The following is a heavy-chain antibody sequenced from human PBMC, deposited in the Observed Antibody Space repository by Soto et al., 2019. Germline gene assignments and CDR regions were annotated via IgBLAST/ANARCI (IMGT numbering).Heavy chain of an antibody. CDR2: FSGSGGNI. CDR3: AKDPPWTVGPLAMDV. V-gene: IGHV3-23*01. J-gene: IGHJ6*02. CDR1: GFTFSTHA. Sequence: EVQLLESGGGLVQPGGSLRLSCVASGFTFSTHAISWVRQAPGKGLEWVSTFSGSGGNIYYAESVKGRLTISRDDSKNTLYLQMNSLRVEDTAVYYCAKDPPWTVGPLAMDVWGHGTTVTVSS. D-gene: IGHD2-2*01.